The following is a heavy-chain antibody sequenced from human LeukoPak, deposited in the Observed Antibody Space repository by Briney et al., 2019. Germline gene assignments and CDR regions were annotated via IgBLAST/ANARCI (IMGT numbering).Heavy chain of an antibody. J-gene: IGHJ4*02. V-gene: IGHV1-2*02. D-gene: IGHD3-10*01. CDR1: GYTFTGYY. CDR2: INPNSGGI. Sequence: ASVKVSCKASGYTFTGYYMHWVRQAPGQGLEWMGWINPNSGGINYAQKFQGRVTMTRDTSISTAYMELSRLRSEDTAVYYCAALTYYYGSGIDYWGQGTLVTVSS. CDR3: AALTYYYGSGIDY.